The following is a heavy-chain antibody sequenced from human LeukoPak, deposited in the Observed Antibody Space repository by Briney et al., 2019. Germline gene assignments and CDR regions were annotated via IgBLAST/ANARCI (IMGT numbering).Heavy chain of an antibody. Sequence: GGSLRLSCAASGFTVSRNCMTWVRQAPGKGLEWVSLIYSGGNTYYADSVKGRFTISRDNSKNTLYLQMNSLRAEDTALCYWASRPHGDYAVFGYWGQGTLVTVSS. CDR1: GFTVSRNC. CDR2: IYSGGNT. CDR3: ASRPHGDYAVFGY. D-gene: IGHD4-17*01. J-gene: IGHJ4*02. V-gene: IGHV3-53*01.